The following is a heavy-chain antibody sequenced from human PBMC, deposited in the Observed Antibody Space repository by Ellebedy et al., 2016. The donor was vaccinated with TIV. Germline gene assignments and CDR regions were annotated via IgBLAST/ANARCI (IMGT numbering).Heavy chain of an antibody. CDR2: ISWNSGSI. CDR1: GFTFDDYA. V-gene: IGHV3-9*01. D-gene: IGHD3-22*01. Sequence: GGSLRLSXAASGFTFDDYAMHWVRQAPGKGLEWVSGISWNSGSIGYADSVKGRFTISRDNAKNSLYLQMNSLRAEDTALYYCAKDNYYDRAYYFDYWGQGTLVTVSS. J-gene: IGHJ4*02. CDR3: AKDNYYDRAYYFDY.